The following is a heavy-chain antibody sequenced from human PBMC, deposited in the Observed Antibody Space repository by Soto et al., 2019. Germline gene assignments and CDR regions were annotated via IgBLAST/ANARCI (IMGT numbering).Heavy chain of an antibody. D-gene: IGHD3-22*01. V-gene: IGHV5-51*01. CDR1: GYSFTSYW. J-gene: IGHJ6*02. CDR2: IYPGDSDT. Sequence: PGESLKISCKGSGYSFTSYWIGWVRQMPGKGLEWMGIIYPGDSDTRYSPSFQGQVTISADKSISTAYLQWSSLKASDTAMYYCARLRDYYDSSGYYRRTDYYGMDVWGQGITVTVSS. CDR3: ARLRDYYDSSGYYRRTDYYGMDV.